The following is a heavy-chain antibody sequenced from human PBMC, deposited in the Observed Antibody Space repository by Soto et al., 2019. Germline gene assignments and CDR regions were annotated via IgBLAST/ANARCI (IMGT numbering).Heavy chain of an antibody. CDR2: INHSGST. D-gene: IGHD3-3*01. CDR1: GGSFSGYY. CDR3: ARGTIPSGFDP. V-gene: IGHV4-34*01. J-gene: IGHJ5*02. Sequence: PSETLSLTCAVYGGSFSGYYWSWIRQPPGKGLEWIGEINHSGSTNYNPSLKSRVTISVDTSKNQFSLKLSSVTAADTAVYYCARGTIPSGFDPWGQGTLVTVSS.